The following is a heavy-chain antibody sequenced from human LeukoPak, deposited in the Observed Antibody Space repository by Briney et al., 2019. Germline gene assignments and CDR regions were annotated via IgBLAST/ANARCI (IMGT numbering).Heavy chain of an antibody. CDR2: INPSGGST. D-gene: IGHD3-10*01. CDR1: GYTFTSYY. J-gene: IGHJ6*02. CDR3: AGDLGMVRGVIMSLPSLYGMDV. Sequence: ASVKVSCKASGYTFTSYYMHWVRQAPGQGLEWMGIINPSGGSTSCAQKFQGRVTMTRDTSTSTVYMELSSLRSEDTAVYYCAGDLGMVRGVIMSLPSLYGMDVWGQGTTVTVSS. V-gene: IGHV1-46*01.